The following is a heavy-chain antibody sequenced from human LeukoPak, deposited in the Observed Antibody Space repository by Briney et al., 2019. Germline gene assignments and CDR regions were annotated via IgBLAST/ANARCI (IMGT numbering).Heavy chain of an antibody. CDR2: INPNSGGT. V-gene: IGHV1-2*02. CDR3: ARDQRGYYDSSGYSPFDY. J-gene: IGHJ4*02. Sequence: ASVKVSCKASGYTFTAYYMHWVRQAPGQGLEWMGWINPNSGGTNYAQKFQGRVTMTRDTSISTAYMELSRLRSDDTAVYYCARDQRGYYDSSGYSPFDYWGQGTLVTVSS. D-gene: IGHD3-22*01. CDR1: GYTFTAYY.